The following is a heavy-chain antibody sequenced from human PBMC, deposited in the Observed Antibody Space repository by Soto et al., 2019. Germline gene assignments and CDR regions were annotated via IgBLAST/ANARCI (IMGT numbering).Heavy chain of an antibody. J-gene: IGHJ6*03. Sequence: EVQLVESGGGLVQPGRSLRLSCAASGFTFDDYAMHWVRQAPGKGLEWVSGISWNSGSIGYADSVKGRFTISRDNAKNSLYLQMNSLRDEDTALYYCAKDRYGSSLYYMHVWGKGTTVTVSS. CDR3: AKDRYGSSLYYMHV. D-gene: IGHD3-10*01. V-gene: IGHV3-9*01. CDR1: GFTFDDYA. CDR2: ISWNSGSI.